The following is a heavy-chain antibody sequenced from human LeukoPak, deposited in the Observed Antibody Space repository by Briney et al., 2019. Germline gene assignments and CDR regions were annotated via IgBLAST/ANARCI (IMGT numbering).Heavy chain of an antibody. CDR2: INPNSGGT. J-gene: IGHJ3*02. D-gene: IGHD6-6*01. CDR3: ARDRGYSSSSGNVFDI. V-gene: IGHV1-2*02. Sequence: ASVKVSCKASGYTFTGYYFHWVRQAPGQGLEWMGWINPNSGGTNYIQKFQGRVTLTRDTSISTAYVELSSLRSDDTAVYYCARDRGYSSSSGNVFDIWGQGTMVTVSS. CDR1: GYTFTGYY.